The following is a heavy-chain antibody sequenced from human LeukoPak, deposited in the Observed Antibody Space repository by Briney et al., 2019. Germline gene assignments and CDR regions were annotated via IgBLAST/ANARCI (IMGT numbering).Heavy chain of an antibody. CDR3: ARGNSSSWYPHYYYYYMDV. D-gene: IGHD6-13*01. CDR1: GDSVSSNSAA. J-gene: IGHJ6*03. Sequence: SQTLSLTCAISGDSVSSNSAAWNWIRQSPSRGLEWLGRTYYRSKWYNDYAVSVKSRITINPDTSKNQFSLQLNSVTPEDTAVYYCARGNSSSWYPHYYYYYMDVWGKGTTVTVSS. V-gene: IGHV6-1*01. CDR2: TYYRSKWYN.